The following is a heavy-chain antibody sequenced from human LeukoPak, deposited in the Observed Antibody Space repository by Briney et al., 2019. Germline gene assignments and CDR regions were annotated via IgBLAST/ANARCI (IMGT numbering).Heavy chain of an antibody. Sequence: KASETLSLTCTVSGGSISSYYWSWIRQPPGKGLEWIGYIYYSGSTNYNPSLKSRVTISVDTSKNQFSLKLSSVTAADTAVYYCAKGLNYDSGAFDIWGQGTMVIVSS. D-gene: IGHD3-22*01. V-gene: IGHV4-59*01. CDR1: GGSISSYY. J-gene: IGHJ3*02. CDR2: IYYSGST. CDR3: AKGLNYDSGAFDI.